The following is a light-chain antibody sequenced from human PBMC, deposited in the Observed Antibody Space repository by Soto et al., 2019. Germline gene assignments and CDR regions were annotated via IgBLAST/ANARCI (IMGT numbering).Light chain of an antibody. CDR2: DAS. CDR1: QSISSW. CDR3: QQYNSYLWT. V-gene: IGKV1-5*01. J-gene: IGKJ1*01. Sequence: QMTQFPSTLFASLGKKITITCRASQSISSWLAWYQQKPGKAPKLLIYDASSLECGVPSRFSGSGSGTEFTLTISSLHSDDFATYYCQQYNSYLWTFGQGTKV.